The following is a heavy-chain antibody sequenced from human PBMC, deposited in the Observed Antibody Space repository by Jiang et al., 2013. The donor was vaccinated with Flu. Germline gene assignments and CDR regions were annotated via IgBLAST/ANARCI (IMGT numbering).Heavy chain of an antibody. V-gene: IGHV4-59*08. CDR3: ARSYCGGDCYSMFGYSYYGMDV. Sequence: GPGLVKPSETLSLTCTVSSGSISSHYWSWIRQPPGKGLEWIGYIHNSGTTNYNPSLKSRVTISIDTSTNQFSLKLISVTAPDTAVYYCARSYCGGDCYSMFGYSYYGMDVWGQGDHGSPSP. J-gene: IGHJ6*02. CDR2: IHNSGTT. D-gene: IGHD2-21*02. CDR1: SGSISSHY.